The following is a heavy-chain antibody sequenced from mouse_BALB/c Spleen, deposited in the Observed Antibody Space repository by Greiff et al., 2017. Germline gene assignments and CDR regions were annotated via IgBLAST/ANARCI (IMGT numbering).Heavy chain of an antibody. CDR2: ISSGGSYT. V-gene: IGHV5-6*01. Sequence: EVQGVESGGDLVKPGGSLKLSCAASGFTFSSYGMSWVRQTPDKRLEWVATISSGGSYTYYPDSVKGRFTISRDNAKNTLYLQMSSLKSEDTAMYYCARHERYGSSYEAMDYWGQGTSVTVSS. CDR3: ARHERYGSSYEAMDY. J-gene: IGHJ4*01. D-gene: IGHD1-1*01. CDR1: GFTFSSYG.